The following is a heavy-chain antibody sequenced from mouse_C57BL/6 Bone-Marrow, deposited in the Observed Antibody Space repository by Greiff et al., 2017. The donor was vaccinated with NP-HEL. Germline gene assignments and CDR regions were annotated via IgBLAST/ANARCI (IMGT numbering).Heavy chain of an antibody. J-gene: IGHJ2*01. Sequence: VQLQQSGPELVKPGASVKMSCKASGYTFTDYNMHWVKQSHGKSLEWIGYINPNNGGTSYNQKFKGKATLTVNKSSSTAYMELRSLTSEDSAVYYCADYYGSSLGYWGQGTTLTVSS. CDR3: ADYYGSSLGY. CDR1: GYTFTDYN. D-gene: IGHD1-1*01. CDR2: INPNNGGT. V-gene: IGHV1-22*01.